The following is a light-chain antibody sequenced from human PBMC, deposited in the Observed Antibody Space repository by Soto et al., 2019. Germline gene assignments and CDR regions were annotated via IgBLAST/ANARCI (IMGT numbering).Light chain of an antibody. CDR2: DAS. CDR3: QQFNSYPHEIT. CDR1: QGISSA. V-gene: IGKV1-13*02. J-gene: IGKJ5*01. Sequence: AIQLTQSPSSLSASVGDRVTITCRASQGISSALAWYQQKPGKAPKLLIYDASSLESGVPSRFSGSGSGTDFTLTISSLQPEDFVTYYCQQFNSYPHEITFSQGTRLEIK.